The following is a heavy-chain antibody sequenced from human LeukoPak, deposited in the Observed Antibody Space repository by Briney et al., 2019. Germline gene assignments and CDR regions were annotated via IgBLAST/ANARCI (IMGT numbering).Heavy chain of an antibody. CDR3: ARAVRIVVEALDS. V-gene: IGHV3-7*01. CDR2: IRQDGGEK. Sequence: PGGSLRLSCAASGFTFSRYWMTWVRQAPGKGLEWVANIRQDGGEKFYVDSVKGRFTISRDNAKNSLYLQMNSLRAEDTAVYYCARAVRIVVEALDSWGQGTLVTVSS. D-gene: IGHD3-22*01. CDR1: GFTFSRYW. J-gene: IGHJ4*02.